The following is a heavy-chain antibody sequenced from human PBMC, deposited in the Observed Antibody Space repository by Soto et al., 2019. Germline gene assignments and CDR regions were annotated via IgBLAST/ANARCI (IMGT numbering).Heavy chain of an antibody. CDR3: ARRRDYDILTGYYPVYYMDV. Sequence: PSETLSLTCAVYGGSFSGYYWSWIRQPPGKALEWIGEINHSGSTNYNPSLKSRVTISVDTSKNQFSLKLSSVTAADTAVYYCARRRDYDILTGYYPVYYMDVWGKGTTVTVSS. CDR1: GGSFSGYY. V-gene: IGHV4-34*01. D-gene: IGHD3-9*01. CDR2: INHSGST. J-gene: IGHJ6*03.